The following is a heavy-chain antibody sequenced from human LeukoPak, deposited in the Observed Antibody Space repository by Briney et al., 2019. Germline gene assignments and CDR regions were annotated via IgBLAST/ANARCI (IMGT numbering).Heavy chain of an antibody. V-gene: IGHV3-30-3*01. CDR1: GFTFSSYT. CDR3: ARGSTYYDSSGQVPFDY. J-gene: IGHJ4*02. CDR2: ISYDGNNN. D-gene: IGHD3-22*01. Sequence: GGSLRLSCAASGFTFSSYTLHWVRQAPGKGLQWVAVISYDGNNNYYADSVKGRFTISRDNAKNSLYLQMNSLRAEDTAVYYCARGSTYYDSSGQVPFDYWGQGTLVTVSS.